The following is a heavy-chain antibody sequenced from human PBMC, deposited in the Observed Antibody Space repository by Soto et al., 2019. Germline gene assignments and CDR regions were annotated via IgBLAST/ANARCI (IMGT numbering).Heavy chain of an antibody. V-gene: IGHV1-8*01. CDR2: LNPNTDNT. Sequence: QVQLVQSGAEVKKPGASVKDSCKASGYTFSNYDINWVRQATGQGLEWMGWLNPNTDNTGSAQKFQGRVTMTRNTSISTAYLELSGLRSDDTAVYYCARGIKGLPPSAFDIWGQGTRVTVSS. D-gene: IGHD5-12*01. CDR3: ARGIKGLPPSAFDI. J-gene: IGHJ3*02. CDR1: GYTFSNYD.